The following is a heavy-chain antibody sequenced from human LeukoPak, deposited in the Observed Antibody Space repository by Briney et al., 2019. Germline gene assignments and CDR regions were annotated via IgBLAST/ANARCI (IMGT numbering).Heavy chain of an antibody. CDR3: ARGGLGQEVNWFDP. CDR1: GYSISRAYY. V-gene: IGHV4-38-2*01. D-gene: IGHD3/OR15-3a*01. Sequence: SETLSLTCAVSGYSISRAYYWGWIRQPPGKGLEWIGSIYHSGTTYYSPSLKSRVTISVDTSKNQFSLKLSSVTAADTALYYCARGGLGQEVNWFDPWGQGTLVTVSS. J-gene: IGHJ5*02. CDR2: IYHSGTT.